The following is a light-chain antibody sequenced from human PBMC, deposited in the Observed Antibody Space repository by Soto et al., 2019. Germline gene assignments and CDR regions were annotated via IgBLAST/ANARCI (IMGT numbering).Light chain of an antibody. CDR2: EVN. V-gene: IGLV2-23*02. Sequence: QSALTQPASVSGSPGQSITISCTGTSNDVGGYNLVSWFQQHPGKAPKLMISEVNKRPSGVSNRFSGSKSANTASLTISGLQAEDEADYYCCSQVGGSSPQWVFGGGTKVTVL. CDR1: SNDVGGYNL. CDR3: CSQVGGSSPQWV. J-gene: IGLJ3*02.